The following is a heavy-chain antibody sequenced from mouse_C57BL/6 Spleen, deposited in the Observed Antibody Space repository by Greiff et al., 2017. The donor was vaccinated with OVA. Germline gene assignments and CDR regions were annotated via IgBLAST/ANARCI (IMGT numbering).Heavy chain of an antibody. CDR2: INPNNGGT. CDR1: GYTFTDYN. Sequence: EVQLQQSGPELVKPGASVKMSCKTSGYTFTDYNMHWVKQSHGKSLEWIGYINPNNGGTIYNQKFKGKATLTVDKSSSTAYMELRSLTSEDTAVYSCARRLRGFDYWGQGTTLTVSS. D-gene: IGHD1-1*01. V-gene: IGHV1-18*01. J-gene: IGHJ2*01. CDR3: ARRLRGFDY.